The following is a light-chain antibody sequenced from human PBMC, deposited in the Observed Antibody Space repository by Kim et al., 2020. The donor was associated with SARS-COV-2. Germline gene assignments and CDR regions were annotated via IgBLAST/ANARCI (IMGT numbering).Light chain of an antibody. J-gene: IGKJ4*01. CDR3: QQYFSSPLT. CDR1: QTLLERSKKKSK. CDR2: WAS. V-gene: IGKV4-1*01. Sequence: DIVMTQSPDSLAVSLGERATINCQSSQTLLERSKKKSKLVWYQQRAGQPPKLLIYWASTRESGVPDRFSGSGSGTNFTLTISSLQADDVAVYYCQQYFSSPLTFGGGTKVDIK.